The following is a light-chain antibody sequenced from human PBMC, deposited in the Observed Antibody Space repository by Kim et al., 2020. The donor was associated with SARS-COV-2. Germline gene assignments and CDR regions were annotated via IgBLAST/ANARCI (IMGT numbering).Light chain of an antibody. CDR2: CDS. CDR1: NRGSYN. J-gene: IGLJ3*02. Sequence: GKTAWIGSRGNNRGSYNVHWYQQNPGTAPVLVIYCDSDRPSGVPERFSGSNSGNTATLAISRVEAGDEADYYCQVYDSSRGGWVFGGGTKLTVL. V-gene: IGLV3-21*04. CDR3: QVYDSSRGGWV.